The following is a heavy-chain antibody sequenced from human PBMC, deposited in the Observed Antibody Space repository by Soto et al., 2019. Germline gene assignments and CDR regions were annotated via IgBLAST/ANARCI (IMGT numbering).Heavy chain of an antibody. CDR2: ISGSGGST. J-gene: IGHJ4*02. V-gene: IGHV3-23*01. CDR3: AKKYSVVVTAYFDY. CDR1: GFTFSSYA. D-gene: IGHD2-21*02. Sequence: EVQLLESGGGLVQPGGSLRLSCAASGFTFSSYAMSWVRQAPGKGLEWVSAISGSGGSTYYADSVKGRFTISRDNSKNPLYLLMNSLRAEDTAVYYCAKKYSVVVTAYFDYWGQGTLVTVSS.